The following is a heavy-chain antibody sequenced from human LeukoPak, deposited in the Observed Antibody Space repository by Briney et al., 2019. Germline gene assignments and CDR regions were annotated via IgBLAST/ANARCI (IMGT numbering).Heavy chain of an antibody. CDR2: IYYSGST. CDR1: GGSISSYY. CDR3: ARVKLFDSSGWSYHFDY. J-gene: IGHJ4*02. V-gene: IGHV4-59*01. D-gene: IGHD6-19*01. Sequence: SETLSLTCTVSGGSISSYYWNWIRQPPGKGLEWIGYIYYSGSTNYNPSLKSRVTISVDTSKNQFSLRLSSVTAADTAVYYCARVKLFDSSGWSYHFDYWGQGTLVTVSS.